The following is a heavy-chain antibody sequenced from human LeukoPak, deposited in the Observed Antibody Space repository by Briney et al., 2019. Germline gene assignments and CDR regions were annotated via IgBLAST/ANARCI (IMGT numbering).Heavy chain of an antibody. CDR1: GFTFSTYA. J-gene: IGHJ4*02. Sequence: RGSLRLSCAASGFTFSTYAMHWVCQAPGEGLGWGAVISYDGSNRYYPDSVKGRFTISRDTSKTTLYLQVNSLRADDTAVYYCAREYDSSGYPFDYWGQGTLVTVSS. CDR3: AREYDSSGYPFDY. V-gene: IGHV3-30-3*01. CDR2: ISYDGSNR. D-gene: IGHD3-22*01.